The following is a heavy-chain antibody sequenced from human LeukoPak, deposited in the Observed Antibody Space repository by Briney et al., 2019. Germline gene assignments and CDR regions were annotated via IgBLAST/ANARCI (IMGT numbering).Heavy chain of an antibody. CDR3: ARVLSNDYYDSSGYYYNPRYYYYYGMDV. CDR1: GFTFSNYA. Sequence: GGSLRLSCAVSGFTFSNYAMTWVRQPPGKGLEWVSSLSGSSGTIYHADSVKGRFTISRDNSKATLYLQMNSLRAEDTAVYYCARVLSNDYYDSSGYYYNPRYYYYYGMDVWGQGTTVTVSS. CDR2: LSGSSGTI. D-gene: IGHD3-22*01. V-gene: IGHV3-23*01. J-gene: IGHJ6*02.